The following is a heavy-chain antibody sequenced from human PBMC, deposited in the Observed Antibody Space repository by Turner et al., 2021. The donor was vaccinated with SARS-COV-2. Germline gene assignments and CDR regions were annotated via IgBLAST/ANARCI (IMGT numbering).Heavy chain of an antibody. Sequence: QVQLVESGGGVVQPGRSLRLPCAASGFTFSSYGMHWVRQAPGKGLEWVAVISYDGSNKFYAASVKGRFTISRDNSKNTLYLQMNSLRAEDTAVYYCAKITGTTTGDYWGQGTLVTVSS. J-gene: IGHJ4*02. D-gene: IGHD1-7*01. V-gene: IGHV3-30*18. CDR2: ISYDGSNK. CDR1: GFTFSSYG. CDR3: AKITGTTTGDY.